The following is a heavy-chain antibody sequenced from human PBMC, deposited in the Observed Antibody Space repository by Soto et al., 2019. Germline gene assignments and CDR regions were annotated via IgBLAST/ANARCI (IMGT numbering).Heavy chain of an antibody. Sequence: EVQLVESGGGLVQPGGSLRLSCEASGFTFSNFGINWVSQAPGKGLVWVSHISSSSTTIYYAESAKGRFTISRDNAKNSLYLQMASLRGEDTAVYSCATSFITTLGTTEWGPGPLVTVSS. CDR3: ATSFITTLGTTE. J-gene: IGHJ4*02. D-gene: IGHD1-1*01. V-gene: IGHV3-48*01. CDR1: GFTFSNFG. CDR2: ISSSSTTI.